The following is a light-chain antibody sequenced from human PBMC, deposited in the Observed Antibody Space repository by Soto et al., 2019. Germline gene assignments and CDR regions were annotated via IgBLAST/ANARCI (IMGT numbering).Light chain of an antibody. Sequence: DIQMTQSPSTLSATVGDRVTITCRASQSINTWLAWYQQKPGKAPKLLIYKASSLGSGVPSRFSGSRSGTEFTLTISSLQPADFAIYYCQQYNSHSSYTFGQGTKLEIK. J-gene: IGKJ2*01. CDR1: QSINTW. CDR2: KAS. V-gene: IGKV1-5*03. CDR3: QQYNSHSSYT.